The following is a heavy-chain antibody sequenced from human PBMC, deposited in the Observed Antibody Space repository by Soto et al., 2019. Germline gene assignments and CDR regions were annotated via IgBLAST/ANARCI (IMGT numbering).Heavy chain of an antibody. D-gene: IGHD3-10*01. V-gene: IGHV4-34*01. CDR1: GGSISSYY. CDR2: INHSGST. CDR3: ARVEYGSGSYFDY. Sequence: SETLSLTCTVSGGSISSYYWSWIRQPPGKGLEWIGEINHSGSTNYNPSLKSRVTISVDTSKNQFSLKLSSVTAADTAVYYCARVEYGSGSYFDYWGQGTLVTVS. J-gene: IGHJ4*02.